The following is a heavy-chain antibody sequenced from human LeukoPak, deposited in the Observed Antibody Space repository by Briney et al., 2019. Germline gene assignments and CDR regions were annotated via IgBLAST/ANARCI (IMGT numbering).Heavy chain of an antibody. Sequence: GGSLRLSCAASGFTFSSYGMHWVRQAPGKGLEWVAFVRYDGSNKYYADSVKGRFTISRDNSKNTLYLQMNSLRAEDTAVYYCAGSYYGSGSYLVDYWGQGTLVTVSS. V-gene: IGHV3-30*02. CDR3: AGSYYGSGSYLVDY. D-gene: IGHD3-10*01. J-gene: IGHJ4*02. CDR1: GFTFSSYG. CDR2: VRYDGSNK.